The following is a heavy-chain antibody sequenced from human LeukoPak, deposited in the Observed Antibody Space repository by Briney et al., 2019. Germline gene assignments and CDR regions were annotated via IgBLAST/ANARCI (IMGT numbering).Heavy chain of an antibody. CDR2: ISSSSSTI. Sequence: GGSLRLSCAASGFTFSSYEMSWVRQAPGKGLEWVSYISSSSSTIYYADSVKSRFTISRDNAKTSLYLQMNSLRAEDTAVYYCARGYSIFDYWGQGTLVTVSS. V-gene: IGHV3-48*03. D-gene: IGHD6-13*01. CDR1: GFTFSSYE. J-gene: IGHJ4*02. CDR3: ARGYSIFDY.